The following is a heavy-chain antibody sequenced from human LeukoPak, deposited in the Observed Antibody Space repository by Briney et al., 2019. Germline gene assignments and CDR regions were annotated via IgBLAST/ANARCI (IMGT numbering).Heavy chain of an antibody. V-gene: IGHV4-34*01. CDR2: INHSGST. D-gene: IGHD6-19*01. CDR1: GGSFSGYY. Sequence: KPSETLSLTSAVYGGSFSGYYWSWIRQPPGKGLEWIGEINHSGSTNYNPSLKSRVTISVDTSKNQFSLKLSSVTAADTAVYYCARGVAGYYYYYMDVWGKGTTVTVSS. J-gene: IGHJ6*03. CDR3: ARGVAGYYYYYMDV.